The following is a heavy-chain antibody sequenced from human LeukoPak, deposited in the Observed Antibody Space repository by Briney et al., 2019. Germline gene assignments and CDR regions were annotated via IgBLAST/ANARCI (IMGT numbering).Heavy chain of an antibody. J-gene: IGHJ4*02. CDR1: GYTFSDYG. Sequence: GASVKVSCKASGYTFSDYGITWVRQAPGQGLEWMGRIGAYNGHTNKAQKFEGRVTMTTDTATNTAYMELRSLRSDDTAVYYCARDEQYGRRREAYWGQGTLVTVST. CDR2: IGAYNGHT. V-gene: IGHV1-18*01. CDR3: ARDEQYGRRREAY. D-gene: IGHD1/OR15-1a*01.